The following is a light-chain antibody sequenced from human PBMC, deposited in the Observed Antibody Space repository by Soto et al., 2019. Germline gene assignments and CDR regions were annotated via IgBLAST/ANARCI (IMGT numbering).Light chain of an antibody. J-gene: IGKJ5*01. CDR1: QSISSW. CDR3: QQFNGYPIT. V-gene: IGKV1-5*01. CDR2: AAS. Sequence: DIQMTQSPSTLSASVGDRVTITCRASQSISSWLAWYQQKPGKAPKLLIYAASTLQSGVPSRFSGSGSGTEFTLAISSLQPEDFATYYCQQFNGYPITFGQGTRLEIK.